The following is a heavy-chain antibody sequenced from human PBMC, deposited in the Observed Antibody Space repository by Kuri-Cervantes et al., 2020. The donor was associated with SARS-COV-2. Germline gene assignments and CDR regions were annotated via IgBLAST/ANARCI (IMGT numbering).Heavy chain of an antibody. CDR2: ISSSSSYI. CDR3: AREIWYSSSLHYFDY. V-gene: IGHV3-21*01. Sequence: GGSLRLSCAASGFTFSSYSMNWVRQAPGKGLEWVSSISSSSSYIYYADSVKGRFTISRDNAKNSLYLQMNSLRAEDTAVYYCAREIWYSSSLHYFDYWGQGTLVTVS. J-gene: IGHJ4*02. CDR1: GFTFSSYS. D-gene: IGHD6-13*01.